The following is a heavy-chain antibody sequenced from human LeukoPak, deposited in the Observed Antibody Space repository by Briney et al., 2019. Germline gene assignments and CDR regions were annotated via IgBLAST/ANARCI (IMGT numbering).Heavy chain of an antibody. Sequence: SETLSLTCTVSGGSVSSGSYYWSWIRQPPGKGLEWIGYIYYSRSTNYNPSLKSRVTISVDTSKNQFSLKLSSVTAADTAVYYCARDGPHSSGWYGWGQGTLVTVSS. V-gene: IGHV4-61*01. CDR3: ARDGPHSSGWYG. J-gene: IGHJ4*02. CDR1: GGSVSSGSYY. D-gene: IGHD6-19*01. CDR2: IYYSRST.